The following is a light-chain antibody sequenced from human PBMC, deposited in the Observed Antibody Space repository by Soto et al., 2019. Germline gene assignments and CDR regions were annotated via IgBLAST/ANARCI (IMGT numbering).Light chain of an antibody. CDR3: QKYANLPPST. CDR1: QDISNY. CDR2: DES. V-gene: IGKV1-33*01. J-gene: IGKJ3*01. Sequence: DIQMTQSPSSLSASVGDRVTITCQASQDISNYLNWYQQKPGKAPKLLIYDESNLETGVTSRFSGSGSGTDFTFTISILQPEDIATYYCQKYANLPPSTFGPGTKVDIK.